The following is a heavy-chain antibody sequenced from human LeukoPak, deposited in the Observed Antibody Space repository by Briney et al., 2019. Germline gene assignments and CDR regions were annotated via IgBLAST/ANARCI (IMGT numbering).Heavy chain of an antibody. D-gene: IGHD2-2*02. J-gene: IGHJ3*02. CDR1: GGSISSGGYS. CDR3: ARSGLYTYAFDI. Sequence: SETLSLPCAVSGGSISSGGYSWSWIRQPPGKGLEWIGYIYHSGSTYYNPSLKSRVTISVDRSKNQFSLKLSSVTAADTAVYYCARSGLYTYAFDIWGQGTMVTVSS. V-gene: IGHV4-30-2*01. CDR2: IYHSGST.